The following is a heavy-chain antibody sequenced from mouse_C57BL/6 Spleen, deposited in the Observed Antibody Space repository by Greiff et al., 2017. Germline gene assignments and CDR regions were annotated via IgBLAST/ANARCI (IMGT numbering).Heavy chain of an antibody. J-gene: IGHJ1*03. CDR1: GYTFTSYW. Sequence: QVQLPQPGAELVRPGSSVKLSCKASGYTFTSYWMAWVKQRPGQGLEWIGNIYPSDSETYYTQKFKDKATLTVDKSSSTAYMQLSSLTSEDSAVYYGARRGNYYGSSQPVRFDGWGTGTTVTVAS. D-gene: IGHD1-1*01. CDR3: ARRGNYYGSSQPVRFDG. CDR2: IYPSDSET. V-gene: IGHV1-61*01.